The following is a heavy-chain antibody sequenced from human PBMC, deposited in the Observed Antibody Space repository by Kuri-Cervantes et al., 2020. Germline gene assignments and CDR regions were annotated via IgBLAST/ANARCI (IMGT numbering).Heavy chain of an antibody. Sequence: GGSLRLSCAASGFTFSSYWMSWVRQAPGKGLEWVANIKQDGSEKYYVDSVKGRFTISRDNSKNTLYLQMNSLRAEDTAVYYCARKDGYNDCADYWGQGTLVTVSS. CDR1: GFTFSSYW. V-gene: IGHV3-7*01. J-gene: IGHJ4*02. CDR3: ARKDGYNDCADY. CDR2: IKQDGSEK. D-gene: IGHD5-24*01.